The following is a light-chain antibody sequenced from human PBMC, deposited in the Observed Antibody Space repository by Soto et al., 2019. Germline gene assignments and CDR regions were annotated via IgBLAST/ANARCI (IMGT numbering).Light chain of an antibody. CDR2: DAS. CDR1: QSVSSSS. Sequence: EIVLTQSPGTLSLSPGERATLSCRASQSVSSSSLALYQQKPGQAPRLLLFDASSRATDIPDRFSGSGSGTDFTLTISRLEPEDFAMYYCQQSATSPPKYTFGQGTKLEIK. CDR3: QQSATSPPKYT. V-gene: IGKV3-20*01. J-gene: IGKJ2*01.